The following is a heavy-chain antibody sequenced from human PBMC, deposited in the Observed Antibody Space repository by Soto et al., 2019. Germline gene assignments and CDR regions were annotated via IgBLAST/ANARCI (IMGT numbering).Heavy chain of an antibody. J-gene: IGHJ4*02. Sequence: ESGGGVVQPGRSLRLSCAASGLTLSSYAMHWVRQAPGKGLEWVAVISYDGSNKYYADSVKGRFTISRENSKNTLYLQMNSLSAEDTAVYYCARGITMVRGVIIDYFDYWGQGTLVTVSS. D-gene: IGHD3-10*01. CDR2: ISYDGSNK. CDR3: ARGITMVRGVIIDYFDY. V-gene: IGHV3-30-3*01. CDR1: GLTLSSYA.